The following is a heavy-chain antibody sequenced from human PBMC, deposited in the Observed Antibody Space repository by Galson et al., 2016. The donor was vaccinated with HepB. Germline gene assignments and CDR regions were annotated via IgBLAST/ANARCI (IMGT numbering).Heavy chain of an antibody. CDR2: IYLDGSDK. D-gene: IGHD2-15*01. CDR1: GLRFRSYG. J-gene: IGHJ3*02. Sequence: SCAASGLRFRSYGMHWVRQAPGKGLAWVAMIYLDGSDKYYAEAVKGRFIISRDNAENTLYLQLNSLRPEDTAVYYSARQNLGHCGGGRCSPDGLDIWGLGTMVTVSS. CDR3: ARQNLGHCGGGRCSPDGLDI. V-gene: IGHV3-33*01.